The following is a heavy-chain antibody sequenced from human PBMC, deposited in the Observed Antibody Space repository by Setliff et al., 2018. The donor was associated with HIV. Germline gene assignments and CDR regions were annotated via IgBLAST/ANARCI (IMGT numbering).Heavy chain of an antibody. J-gene: IGHJ5*02. CDR1: GGSFSDHY. CDR3: ASSRGFYALPS. CDR2: IYHSGTI. V-gene: IGHV4-34*01. D-gene: IGHD3-22*01. Sequence: PSETLSLTCAVYGGSFSDHYWTWIRQPPGKGLEWIGEIYHSGTIYYNPSLKSRVTISLDKSNNQFSLNLRSVTAADTAVYYCASSRGFYALPSWGQGTLVTVSS.